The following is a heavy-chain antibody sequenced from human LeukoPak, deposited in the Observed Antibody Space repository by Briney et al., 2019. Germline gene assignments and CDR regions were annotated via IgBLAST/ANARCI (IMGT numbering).Heavy chain of an antibody. CDR2: INPNSGGT. CDR1: GYTFTGYY. J-gene: IGHJ4*02. D-gene: IGHD3-3*01. V-gene: IGHV1-2*02. CDR3: ARAGREVLRFLEWLSPTYFDY. Sequence: ASVKVSCKASGYTFTGYYMHWVRQAPGQGLEWMGWINPNSGGTNYAQKFQGRVTMTRDTSISTAYMELSRPRSDDTAVYYCARAGREVLRFLEWLSPTYFDYWGQGTLVTVSS.